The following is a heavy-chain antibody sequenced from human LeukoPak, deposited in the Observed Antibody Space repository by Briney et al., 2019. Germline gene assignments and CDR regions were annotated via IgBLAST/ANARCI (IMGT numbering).Heavy chain of an antibody. J-gene: IGHJ3*02. Sequence: GESLQISCKGSGYGFTSYWIGWVRPMPGKRLEWMGTIYPGDSDTRYSPSFQGQVTISADKSISTAYLQWSSLKASDTAMYYCARGLTSSGLVDAFDIWGQGTMVTVSS. CDR3: ARGLTSSGLVDAFDI. D-gene: IGHD6-19*01. V-gene: IGHV5-51*01. CDR1: GYGFTSYW. CDR2: IYPGDSDT.